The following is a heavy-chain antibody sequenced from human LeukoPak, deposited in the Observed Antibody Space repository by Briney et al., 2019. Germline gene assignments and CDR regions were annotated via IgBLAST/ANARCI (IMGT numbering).Heavy chain of an antibody. CDR1: DDSASPYF. D-gene: IGHD2-21*02. J-gene: IGHJ4*02. V-gene: IGHV4-59*08. CDR3: ARLTVGLYFDY. CDR2: IYYSGTT. Sequence: SETLSLTCSVSDDSASPYFWSWIRQPPGKGLEWIGYIYYSGTTNYNPSLESRVTISIDTSKDQFSLKVNSVTAADTAVYYCARLTVGLYFDYWGQGNLVTVSS.